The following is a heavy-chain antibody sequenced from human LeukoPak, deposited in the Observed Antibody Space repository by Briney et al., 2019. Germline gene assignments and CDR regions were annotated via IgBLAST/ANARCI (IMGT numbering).Heavy chain of an antibody. J-gene: IGHJ4*02. CDR3: ARDRYSYGYFDY. Sequence: PGGSLRLSCAASGFTFSSYGMHWVRQAPGKGLEWVAVIWYDGSNKYYADSVKGRFTISRDNSKNMLYLQMNSLRAEDTAVYYCARDRYSYGYFDYWGQGTLVTVSS. V-gene: IGHV3-33*01. D-gene: IGHD5-18*01. CDR2: IWYDGSNK. CDR1: GFTFSSYG.